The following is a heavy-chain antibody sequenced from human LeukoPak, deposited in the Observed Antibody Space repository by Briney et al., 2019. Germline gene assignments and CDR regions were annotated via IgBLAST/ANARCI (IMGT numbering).Heavy chain of an antibody. CDR2: IIPIFGTA. CDR3: ASPGEEYQLLYNYFDY. V-gene: IGHV1-69*01. CDR1: GGTFSSYA. Sequence: SVKVSCKASGGTFSSYAISWVRQAPGQGLEWMGGIIPIFGTANYAQKFQGRVTITADESTSTAYMELSSLRSEDTAVYYCASPGEEYQLLYNYFDYWGQGTLVTVSS. D-gene: IGHD2-2*02. J-gene: IGHJ4*02.